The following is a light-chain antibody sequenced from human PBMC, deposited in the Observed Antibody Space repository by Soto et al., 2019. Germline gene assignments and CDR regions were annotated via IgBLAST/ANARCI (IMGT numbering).Light chain of an antibody. V-gene: IGKV1-39*01. CDR3: QQSFSKLLT. J-gene: IGKJ4*01. CDR1: QSVSAF. CDR2: GAS. Sequence: IQMTQSPSSLSASVGDRVTITCRTSQSVSAFLNWYQLKPGKAPKLLIYGASSLQSGVPSRFSGSGYGTDFTLSISSLQPEDFATYYCQQSFSKLLTFGGGTKVDLK.